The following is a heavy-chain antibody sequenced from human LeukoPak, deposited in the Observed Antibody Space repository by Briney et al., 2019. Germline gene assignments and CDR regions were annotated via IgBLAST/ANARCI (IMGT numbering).Heavy chain of an antibody. Sequence: PGGSLRLSCAASGFTVSSNYMSWVRQAPGKGLEWVSVIYSGGSTYYADSVKGRFTISRDNSKNTLYLQMNSLRAEDTVVYYCAKDRPNYYGSNGHYYKLNGDCWGQGTLVTVSS. V-gene: IGHV3-53*01. D-gene: IGHD3-22*01. CDR1: GFTVSSNY. CDR3: AKDRPNYYGSNGHYYKLNGDC. J-gene: IGHJ4*02. CDR2: IYSGGST.